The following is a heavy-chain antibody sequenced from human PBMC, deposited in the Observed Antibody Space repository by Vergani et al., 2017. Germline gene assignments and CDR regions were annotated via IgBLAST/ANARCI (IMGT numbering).Heavy chain of an antibody. D-gene: IGHD5-24*01. V-gene: IGHV3-33*01. CDR2: TWYEGNNN. Sequence: QVQLVESGGGVVQPGRSPRLPCTPSSFKLGDYGMHWVRQAPGRGLEWVSMTWYEGNNNYYSDSVKGRFTISKDISKNTLYLQMNSLRGDDTAVYYCARETRDTPSSLDYWGQGTLVTVSS. J-gene: IGHJ4*02. CDR1: SFKLGDYG. CDR3: ARETRDTPSSLDY.